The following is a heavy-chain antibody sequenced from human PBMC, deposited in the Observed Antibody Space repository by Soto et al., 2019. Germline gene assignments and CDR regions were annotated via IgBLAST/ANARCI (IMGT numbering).Heavy chain of an antibody. D-gene: IGHD3-22*01. CDR2: IYWDDDK. V-gene: IGHV2-5*02. Sequence: QITLKESGPTLVKPTQTLTLTCTFSGFSLSTSGVGVGWIRQPPGKALEWLALIYWDDDKRYSPSLKSRLTITKDTSKNQVVLTMTNMDPVDTATYYCAQTAVYYYDSSGYWCFDYWGQGTLVTVSS. CDR3: AQTAVYYYDSSGYWCFDY. CDR1: GFSLSTSGVG. J-gene: IGHJ4*02.